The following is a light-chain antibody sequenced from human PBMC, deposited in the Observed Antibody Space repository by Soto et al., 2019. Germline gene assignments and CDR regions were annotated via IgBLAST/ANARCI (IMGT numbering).Light chain of an antibody. CDR3: QQYGSSPT. CDR2: GAS. CDR1: QSVSSSY. J-gene: IGKJ4*01. Sequence: EIVLTQSPGTLSLSPGERATLSCRASQSVSSSYLAWYQQKPGQAPRLLIYGASSRATGIPDRFSGSGSGTDFPLTNSRLEPEDFAVYYCQQYGSSPTFGGGTKVEIK. V-gene: IGKV3-20*01.